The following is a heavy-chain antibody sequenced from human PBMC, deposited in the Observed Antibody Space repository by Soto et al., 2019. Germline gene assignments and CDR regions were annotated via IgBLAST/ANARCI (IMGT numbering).Heavy chain of an antibody. D-gene: IGHD3-16*02. Sequence: WGSLRLACAASVFHFSSYRMTWVRRAPGKGLEWVSSITANSDYTYHADSLKGRFTISRDNAKSSLYLQMNNLRVDDTALSFCTRVDRYTHPSDFWGQGTQVTVSS. CDR3: TRVDRYTHPSDF. J-gene: IGHJ4*02. CDR2: ITANSDYT. CDR1: VFHFSSYR. V-gene: IGHV3-21*01.